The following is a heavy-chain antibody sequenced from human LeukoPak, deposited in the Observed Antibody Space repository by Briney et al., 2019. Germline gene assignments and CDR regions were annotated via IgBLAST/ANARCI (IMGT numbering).Heavy chain of an antibody. CDR2: INPSGGST. D-gene: IGHD6-6*01. Sequence: ASVKVSCKASGYTFTSYYMHWVRQAPGQGLEWMGIINPSGGSTSYAQKFQGRVTMTRNTSISTAYMELSSLRSEDTAVYYCARAYSSYTSYYYYYYMDVWGKGTTVTVSS. CDR1: GYTFTSYY. V-gene: IGHV1-46*01. CDR3: ARAYSSYTSYYYYYYMDV. J-gene: IGHJ6*03.